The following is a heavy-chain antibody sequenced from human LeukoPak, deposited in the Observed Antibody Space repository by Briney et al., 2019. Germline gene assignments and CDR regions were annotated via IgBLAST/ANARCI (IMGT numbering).Heavy chain of an antibody. CDR3: ATGGGDFDH. J-gene: IGHJ4*02. D-gene: IGHD3-16*01. CDR1: GGSISNWA. Sequence: SETLSLTCSVSGGSISNWAWSWIRQPAGKGLEWLGRVSTSGSATYNPSLKSRVTMSVDPSKNQFSLRLSSVTAADTAVYYCATGGGDFDHWGQGTLVTVSS. V-gene: IGHV4-4*07. CDR2: VSTSGSA.